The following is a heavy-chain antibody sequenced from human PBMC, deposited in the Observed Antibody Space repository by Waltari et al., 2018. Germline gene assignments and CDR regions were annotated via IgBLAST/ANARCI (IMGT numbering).Heavy chain of an antibody. D-gene: IGHD2-15*01. CDR1: GYTLTGSY. Sequence: QVQLVQSGSELKNPGASVQVSCKASGYTLTGSYMHWVRRAPGQGLEWMGRINPNSGGTNYAQKFQGRVTMTRDTSISTAYMELSRLRSDDTAVYYCASCSGGSCYYSSWGQGTLVTVSS. CDR3: ASCSGGSCYYSS. V-gene: IGHV1-2*06. J-gene: IGHJ5*02. CDR2: INPNSGGT.